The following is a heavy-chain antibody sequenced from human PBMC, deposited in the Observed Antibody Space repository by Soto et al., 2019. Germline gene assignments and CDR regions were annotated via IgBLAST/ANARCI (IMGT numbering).Heavy chain of an antibody. Sequence: SETLSLTCTFSGGSIISYYWSWIRQPPGKGLEWIGYIYYSGSTNYNPSLKSRVTISVDTSKNQFSLKLSSVTAADTAVYYCAREGYYYDSSGYGPPSTGMDVWGQGTTVTVSS. J-gene: IGHJ6*02. CDR2: IYYSGST. CDR1: GGSIISYY. CDR3: AREGYYYDSSGYGPPSTGMDV. V-gene: IGHV4-59*01. D-gene: IGHD3-22*01.